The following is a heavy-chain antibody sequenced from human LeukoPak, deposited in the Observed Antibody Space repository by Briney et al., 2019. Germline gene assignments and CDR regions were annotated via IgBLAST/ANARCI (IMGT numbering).Heavy chain of an antibody. V-gene: IGHV3-53*01. CDR3: VGQTHKDY. J-gene: IGHJ4*02. CDR1: GFTVSNSY. Sequence: GGSLRLSCAASGFTVSNSYMSWVRQAPGKGLEWVSVLYSGGGAYYTDSVRGRFTISRDSSKNTLYLQMNSLRADDTAVYFCVGQTHKDYWGQGTLVTVSS. CDR2: LYSGGGA.